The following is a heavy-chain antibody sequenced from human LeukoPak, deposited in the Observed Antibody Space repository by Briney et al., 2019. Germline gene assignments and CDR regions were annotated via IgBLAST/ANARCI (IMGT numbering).Heavy chain of an antibody. CDR3: ARTYYDILTGYNPYFDY. Sequence: PGGSLRLSCAASGFIFSSYEMNWVRQAPGKGLEWVSFISYSGKSVHYADSVKGRFTISRDNARNSLYLQMNSLRAEDTAVYYCARTYYDILTGYNPYFDYWGQGTLVTVSS. D-gene: IGHD3-9*01. CDR1: GFIFSSYE. J-gene: IGHJ4*02. V-gene: IGHV3-48*03. CDR2: ISYSGKSV.